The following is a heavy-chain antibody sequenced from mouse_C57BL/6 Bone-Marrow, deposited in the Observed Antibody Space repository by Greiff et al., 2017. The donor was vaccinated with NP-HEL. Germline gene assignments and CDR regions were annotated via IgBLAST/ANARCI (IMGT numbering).Heavy chain of an antibody. D-gene: IGHD1-1*01. V-gene: IGHV5-6*01. J-gene: IGHJ2*01. Sequence: EVKLMESGGDLVKPGGSLKLSCAASGFTFSSYGMSWVRQTPDKRLEWVATISSGGSYTYSPASVKGRFTISRDNAKNTLYLQMSSLKSEDTAMYYCANNYYGSSLYYFDYWGQGTTLTVSS. CDR2: ISSGGSYT. CDR3: ANNYYGSSLYYFDY. CDR1: GFTFSSYG.